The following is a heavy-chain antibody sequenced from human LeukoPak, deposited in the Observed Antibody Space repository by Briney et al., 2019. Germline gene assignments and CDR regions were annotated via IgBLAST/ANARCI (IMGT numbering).Heavy chain of an antibody. V-gene: IGHV3-11*04. D-gene: IGHD6-13*01. CDR2: ISSSGSTI. J-gene: IGHJ4*02. CDR1: GFTFSDYY. CDR3: ARDPKQQLARWDY. Sequence: KSGGSLRLSCAASGFTFSDYYMSWIRQAPGKGLEWVSYISSSGSTIYYADSVKGRFTISRDNAKNSLYLQMNSLRAEDTAVYYCARDPKQQLARWDYWGQGTLVTVSS.